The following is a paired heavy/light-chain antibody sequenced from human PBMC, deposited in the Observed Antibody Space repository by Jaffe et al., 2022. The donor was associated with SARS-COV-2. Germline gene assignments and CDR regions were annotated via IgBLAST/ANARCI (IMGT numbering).Heavy chain of an antibody. V-gene: IGHV4-39*01. CDR1: GGSISGSDYY. D-gene: IGHD1-1*01. Sequence: QLQLQESGPGLVKPSETLSLTCIVSGGSISGSDYYWGWIRQPPGKGLEWIGSVYYTGTTYYSPSLRSRVTISVDTSKNQFSLRLNSATAADTAMYFCARQRSGVQLWSVPAWGQGALVSVSS. J-gene: IGHJ5*02. CDR3: ARQRSGVQLWSVPA. CDR2: VYYTGTT.
Light chain of an antibody. CDR3: SSYADSYNLV. V-gene: IGLV2-8*01. J-gene: IGLJ3*02. Sequence: QSALTQPPSASGSPGQSVTISCTGTSRDVGGYDHVSWYQQYPGKAPKLMIYEVSKRPSGVPDRFSGSKSGNTASLTVSGLQAEDGADYYCSSYADSYNLVFGGGTKLTVL. CDR1: SRDVGGYDH. CDR2: EVS.